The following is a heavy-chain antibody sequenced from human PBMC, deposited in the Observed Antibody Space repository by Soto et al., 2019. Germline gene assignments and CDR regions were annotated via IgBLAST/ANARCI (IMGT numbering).Heavy chain of an antibody. CDR3: ARDRWVGFLAWLSPRDGMDV. CDR1: GFTFSSYS. Sequence: GGSLRLSCAASGFTFSSYSMNWVRQAPGKGLEWVSSISSSSSYIYYADSVKGRFTISRDNAKNSLYLQTNSLRAEDTAVYYCARDRWVGFLAWLSPRDGMDVWGQGTTVTVSS. D-gene: IGHD3-3*02. V-gene: IGHV3-21*01. CDR2: ISSSSSYI. J-gene: IGHJ6*02.